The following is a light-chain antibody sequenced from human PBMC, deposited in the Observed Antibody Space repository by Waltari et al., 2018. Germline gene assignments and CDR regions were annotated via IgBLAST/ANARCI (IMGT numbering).Light chain of an antibody. CDR1: QCLVYSHVNTY. CDR3: MQGTHWPPYT. Sequence: DVVMTQSPLSLPVTLGQPASISCKSSQCLVYSHVNTYLNWLQQRHGQPPRQLIFNVSTRDSGVPDRFSGSGAGTDFTLKISRVEAEDVVVYYCMQGTHWPPYTFGQGTKLEIK. J-gene: IGKJ2*01. CDR2: NVS. V-gene: IGKV2-30*01.